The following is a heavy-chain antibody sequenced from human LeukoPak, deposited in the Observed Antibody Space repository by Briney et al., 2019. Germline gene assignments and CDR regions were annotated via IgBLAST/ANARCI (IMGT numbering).Heavy chain of an antibody. CDR3: AGTGRIVGALRLFDI. Sequence: SVKVSCKASGGTFSSYAISWVRQAPGQGLEWMGRIIPILGIANYAQKFQGRVTITADKSTSTAYMELSSLRSEDTAVYYCAGTGRIVGALRLFDIWGQGTMVTVSS. D-gene: IGHD1-26*01. V-gene: IGHV1-69*04. J-gene: IGHJ3*02. CDR1: GGTFSSYA. CDR2: IIPILGIA.